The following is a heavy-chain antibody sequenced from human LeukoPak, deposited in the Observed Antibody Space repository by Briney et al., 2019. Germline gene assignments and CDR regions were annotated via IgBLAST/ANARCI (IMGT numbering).Heavy chain of an antibody. J-gene: IGHJ5*02. V-gene: IGHV1-2*02. CDR3: ARFVRVRGVILNWFDP. Sequence: RASVKVSCKASGYTFTGYYMHWVRQAPGQGLEWMGWINPNSGGTNYAQKFQGRVTMTRDTSTSTAYMELRSLRSDDTAVYYCARFVRVRGVILNWFDPWGQGTLVTVSS. D-gene: IGHD3-10*01. CDR2: INPNSGGT. CDR1: GYTFTGYY.